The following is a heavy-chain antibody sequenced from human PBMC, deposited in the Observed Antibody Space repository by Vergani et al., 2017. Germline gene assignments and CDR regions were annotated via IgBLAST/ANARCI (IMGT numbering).Heavy chain of an antibody. D-gene: IGHD3-16*01. CDR1: GFTLSNYD. Sequence: QVQLVESGGGVVQRGGSLRLSCATSGFTLSNYDMQCIRQGPGKGLEFVAFIQFDGSNQYYADSVKGRFTLSRDFSKNTLYLQMNSLRTDDTATYYCAKHFRGWGIDYWGQGTQVIVSS. CDR3: AKHFRGWGIDY. J-gene: IGHJ4*02. V-gene: IGHV3-30*02. CDR2: IQFDGSNQ.